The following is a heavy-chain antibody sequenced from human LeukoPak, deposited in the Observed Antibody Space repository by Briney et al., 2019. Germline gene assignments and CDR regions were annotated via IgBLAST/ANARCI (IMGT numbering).Heavy chain of an antibody. CDR3: AKHSALLRSLLSFDY. D-gene: IGHD3-3*01. J-gene: IGHJ4*02. V-gene: IGHV3-23*01. Sequence: PGGALRLSCAASGFTFSSYARSWVRQAPGKGREGVAAISGSCGSTYYADSVKGRFPISRDNSKNTLYLQMNSLRAEDTAVYYCAKHSALLRSLLSFDYWGQGTLVTVSS. CDR1: GFTFSSYA. CDR2: ISGSCGST.